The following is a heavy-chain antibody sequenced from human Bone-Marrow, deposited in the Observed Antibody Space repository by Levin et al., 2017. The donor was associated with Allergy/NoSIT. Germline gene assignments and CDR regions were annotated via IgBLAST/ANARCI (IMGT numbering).Heavy chain of an antibody. Sequence: ASVKVSCKASGYMFISHGISWVRQAPGQGLEWLGWISSNGGHTNYAQRFEGRVTVTRDTSTTTAYLELRSLTSDDTAVYYCARDRPSSGSSDFFDSWGQGTLIIVS. V-gene: IGHV1-18*01. CDR2: ISSNGGHT. J-gene: IGHJ4*02. D-gene: IGHD1-26*01. CDR1: GYMFISHG. CDR3: ARDRPSSGSSDFFDS.